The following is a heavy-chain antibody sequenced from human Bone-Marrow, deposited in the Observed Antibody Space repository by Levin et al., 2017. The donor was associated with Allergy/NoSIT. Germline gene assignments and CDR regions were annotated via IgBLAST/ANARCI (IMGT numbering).Heavy chain of an antibody. J-gene: IGHJ4*02. Sequence: SVKVSCKASGGISRVYPITWVRQAPGQGLEWMGTIIPILGTANYAQKLQGRVTITADRSTTTTYMELSSLTSDDTAVYYCASPLYSNSSGEGYWGQGTLVTVSS. CDR3: ASPLYSNSSGEGY. CDR2: IIPILGTA. D-gene: IGHD6-6*01. V-gene: IGHV1-69*08. CDR1: GGISRVYP.